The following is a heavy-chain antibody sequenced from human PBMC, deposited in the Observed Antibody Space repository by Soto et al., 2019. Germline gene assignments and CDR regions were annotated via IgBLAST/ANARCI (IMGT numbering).Heavy chain of an antibody. CDR1: GFTFSSYA. D-gene: IGHD2-15*01. Sequence: EVQLLESGGGLVQPGGSLRLSCAASGFTFSSYAMSWVRQAPGKGLEWVSAISGSGGSTYYADSVKGRFTISRDNSKNTLYLQMNSLRAEDTAVYYCAKEPILGYCSGGSCYSVYWGQGTLVTVSS. CDR3: AKEPILGYCSGGSCYSVY. J-gene: IGHJ4*02. V-gene: IGHV3-23*01. CDR2: ISGSGGST.